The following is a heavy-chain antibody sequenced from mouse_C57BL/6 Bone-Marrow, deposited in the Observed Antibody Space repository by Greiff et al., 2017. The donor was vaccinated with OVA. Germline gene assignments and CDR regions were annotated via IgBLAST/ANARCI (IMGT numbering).Heavy chain of an antibody. CDR2: INRSSGYT. CDR3: ARKDDSPSRYWYFDV. V-gene: IGHV1-4*01. J-gene: IGHJ1*03. Sequence: QVQLQQSGAELARPGASVKMSCKASGYTFTSYTMHWVKQRPGQGLEWIGYINRSSGYTKYNQKFKDKATLTADKSSSTAYMQLSSLTSEDSAVYYCARKDDSPSRYWYFDVWGTGTTVTVSS. D-gene: IGHD2-4*01. CDR1: GYTFTSYT.